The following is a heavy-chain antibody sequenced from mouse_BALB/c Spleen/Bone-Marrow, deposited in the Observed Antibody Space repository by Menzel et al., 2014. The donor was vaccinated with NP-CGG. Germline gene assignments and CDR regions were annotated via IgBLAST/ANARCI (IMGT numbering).Heavy chain of an antibody. Sequence: VQLQQSGAELAKPGASVKMSCKVSDYTFTSYWMHWVKQRPGQGLEWIGYINPSTGYTAYNQKFKDKATLTADKSSSTAYMQLSSLTSEDSAVYYCARSGFDYWGQGTTFTVSS. CDR3: ARSGFDY. D-gene: IGHD4-1*01. J-gene: IGHJ2*01. CDR1: DYTFTSYW. V-gene: IGHV1-7*01. CDR2: INPSTGYT.